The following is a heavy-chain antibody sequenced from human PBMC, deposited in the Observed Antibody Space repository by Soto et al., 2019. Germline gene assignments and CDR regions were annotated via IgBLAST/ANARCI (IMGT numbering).Heavy chain of an antibody. D-gene: IGHD3-22*01. Sequence: GGSLRLSCAASGFTFSNAWMSWVRQAPGKGLEWVGRIKSKTDGGTTDYAAPVKGRFTISRDDSKNTLYPQMNSLKTEDTAVYYCTTQRNIHYYDSSGYYDAFDIWGQGTMVTVSS. CDR3: TTQRNIHYYDSSGYYDAFDI. J-gene: IGHJ3*02. CDR1: GFTFSNAW. V-gene: IGHV3-15*01. CDR2: IKSKTDGGTT.